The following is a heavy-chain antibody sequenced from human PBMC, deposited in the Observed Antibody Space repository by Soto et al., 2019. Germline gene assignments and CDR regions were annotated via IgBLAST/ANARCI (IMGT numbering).Heavy chain of an antibody. CDR1: RYRFTSFW. CDR3: GRHGYSSSWYPDH. CDR2: AQPGHSDT. D-gene: IGHD6-13*01. V-gene: IGHV5-51*01. J-gene: IGHJ4*02. Sequence: PGESLKISCQGSRYRFTSFWICWVRQMPGKGLEWMGIAQPGHSDTRYSPSFQGNVTISAHESTNTSSLQWSSLGAPVTAMYFCGRHGYSSSWYPDHWGQGTLVTVSS.